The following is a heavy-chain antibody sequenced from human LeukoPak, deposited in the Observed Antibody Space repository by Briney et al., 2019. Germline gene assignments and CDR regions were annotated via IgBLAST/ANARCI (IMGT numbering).Heavy chain of an antibody. J-gene: IGHJ6*03. Sequence: ASVKVSCKASGYTSTSYDINWVRQATGQGLEWMGWMNPNSGNTGYAQKFQGRVTMTRNTSISTAYMELSSLRSEDTAVYYCARTYCSSTSCYYYYYYMDVWGKGTTVTISS. CDR2: MNPNSGNT. D-gene: IGHD2-2*01. CDR1: GYTSTSYD. CDR3: ARTYCSSTSCYYYYYYMDV. V-gene: IGHV1-8*01.